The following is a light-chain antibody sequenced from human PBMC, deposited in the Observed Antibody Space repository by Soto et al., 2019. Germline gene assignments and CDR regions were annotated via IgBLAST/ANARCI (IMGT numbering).Light chain of an antibody. Sequence: QSVLTQPTSVSGSPGQSITISCTGNHNDIGTYDYVSWYQQHPGRAPRLLIHGVTTRPSGISGRFSASKSGLTASLTISGLQPEDEADYYCSSFTSNRIDVFAPGTKVTVL. CDR1: HNDIGTYDY. CDR2: GVT. V-gene: IGLV2-14*03. J-gene: IGLJ1*01. CDR3: SSFTSNRIDV.